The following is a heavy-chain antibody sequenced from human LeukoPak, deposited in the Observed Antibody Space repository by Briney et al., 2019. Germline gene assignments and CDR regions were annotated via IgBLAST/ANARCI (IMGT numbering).Heavy chain of an antibody. J-gene: IGHJ6*03. V-gene: IGHV1-69*05. CDR3: ARGATIFGSMDV. Sequence: SSVKVSCKASGGTFSSYAISWVRQAPGQGLEWMGGIIPIFGTANYAQKFQGRVTITTDESTSTAYMELSSLRSEDTAVYYCARGATIFGSMDVWGKGTTVTVSS. CDR2: IIPIFGTA. CDR1: GGTFSSYA. D-gene: IGHD3-3*01.